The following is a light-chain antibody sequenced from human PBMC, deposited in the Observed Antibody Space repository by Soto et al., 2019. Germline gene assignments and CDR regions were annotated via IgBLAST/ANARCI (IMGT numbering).Light chain of an antibody. J-gene: IGKJ4*01. CDR3: QQSYSTPLT. CDR2: AAS. CDR1: QSISSY. V-gene: IGKV1-39*01. Sequence: DVQLTKSKSSLSASVGDRFNITCRASQSISSYLNWYQQKPGKAPKLLIYAASSLQSGVPSRFSGSGSGTDFTLTISRLQPEDFATYYCQQSYSTPLTFGGGTKVDIK.